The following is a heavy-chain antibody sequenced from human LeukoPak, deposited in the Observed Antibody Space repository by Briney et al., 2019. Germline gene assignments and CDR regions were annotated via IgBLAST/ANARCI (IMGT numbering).Heavy chain of an antibody. V-gene: IGHV3-30*18. D-gene: IGHD3-3*01. CDR2: ISYDGSNK. CDR3: AKERPNYDFWSGLTSLSENWFDP. J-gene: IGHJ5*02. CDR1: GFTFSSYG. Sequence: KPGRSLRLSCAASGFTFSSYGMHWVRQAPGKGLEWVAVISYDGSNKYYADSVKGRFTISRDNSKNTLYLQMDSLRAEDTAVYYCAKERPNYDFWSGLTSLSENWFDPWGQGTLVTVSS.